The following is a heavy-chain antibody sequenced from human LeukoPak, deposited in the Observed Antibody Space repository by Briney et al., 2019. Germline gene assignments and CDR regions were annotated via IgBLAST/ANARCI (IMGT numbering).Heavy chain of an antibody. J-gene: IGHJ4*02. CDR2: IYYSGST. CDR1: GGSISSSGYY. CDR3: ARQGRQVAARSRFDY. V-gene: IGHV4-39*01. Sequence: PSETLSLTCTVSGGSISSSGYYWGWIRQPPGKGLEWIGSIYYSGSTYYNPSLKSRVTISVDTSKNQFSLKLSSVTAADTAVYYCARQGRQVAARSRFDYWGQGTLVTVSS. D-gene: IGHD6-6*01.